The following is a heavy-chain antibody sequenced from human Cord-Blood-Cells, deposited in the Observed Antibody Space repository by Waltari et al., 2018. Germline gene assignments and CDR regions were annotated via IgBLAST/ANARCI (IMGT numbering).Heavy chain of an antibody. CDR1: GGSFSGYY. J-gene: IGHJ5*02. V-gene: IGHV4-34*01. CDR3: AREQDIVVVPAANWFDP. D-gene: IGHD2-2*01. Sequence: QVQLQQWGAGLLKPSETLSLPCAVYGGSFSGYYWSWIRPPPGKGLEWIGEINHSGSTNYNPALKSLVTISGDASKNQFSLKRSSVTAADTAVYYCAREQDIVVVPAANWFDPWGQGTLVTVSA. CDR2: INHSGST.